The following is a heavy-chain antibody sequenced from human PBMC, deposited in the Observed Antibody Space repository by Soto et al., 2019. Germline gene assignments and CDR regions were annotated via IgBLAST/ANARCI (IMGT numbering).Heavy chain of an antibody. J-gene: IGHJ4*02. Sequence: SETLSLTCAVYGGSFSGYYWSWIRQPPGKGLEWIGEINHSGSTNYNPSLKSRVTISVDTSKNQFSLKLSSVTAADTAVYYCARTGRFLEWSPKFDYWGQGTLVTVSS. CDR1: GGSFSGYY. D-gene: IGHD3-3*01. CDR2: INHSGST. CDR3: ARTGRFLEWSPKFDY. V-gene: IGHV4-34*01.